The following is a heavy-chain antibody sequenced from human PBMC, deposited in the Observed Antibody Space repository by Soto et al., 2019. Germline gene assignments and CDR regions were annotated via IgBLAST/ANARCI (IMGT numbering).Heavy chain of an antibody. CDR1: GYTFTSYG. CDR2: ISAYNGNT. CDR3: ARIAVAGTFGYYGMDV. D-gene: IGHD6-19*01. Sequence: QVQLVQSGAEVKKPGASVKVSCKASGYTFTSYGISWVRQAPGQGLEWMGWISAYNGNTNYAQKLQGRVTMTTDTYTSTAYMELRSLRSDDTAVYYCARIAVAGTFGYYGMDVWGQGTTVTVSS. V-gene: IGHV1-18*01. J-gene: IGHJ6*02.